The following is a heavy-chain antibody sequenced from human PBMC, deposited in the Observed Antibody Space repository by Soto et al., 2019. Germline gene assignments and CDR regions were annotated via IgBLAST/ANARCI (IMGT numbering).Heavy chain of an antibody. Sequence: PVGSLRLSCTASGFSFSTHAMSWVRQAPGKGLEWVSSISSGGTTTFYAASVEGRFTISRDKLKNTLYLQMNSLRAEDTAVYYCAKVSGRSSAPLVDYWGQGTLVTVSS. V-gene: IGHV3-23*01. J-gene: IGHJ4*02. CDR1: GFSFSTHA. CDR2: ISSGGTTT. CDR3: AKVSGRSSAPLVDY. D-gene: IGHD6-6*01.